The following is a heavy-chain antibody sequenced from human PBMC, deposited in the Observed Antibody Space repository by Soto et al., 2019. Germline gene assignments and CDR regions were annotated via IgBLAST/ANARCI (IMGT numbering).Heavy chain of an antibody. Sequence: QVQLVQSGAEVKKPGTSVKVSCKGSGGTFSSYVISWVRQAPGQGLEWMGGIIPKFGTTKYAQKFQGRVTLTADESTIIVYMELSSLRSEDTAVYYCARGRDDRFGRYCYGLEVGGEGTTVTVSP. CDR1: GGTFSSYV. CDR3: ARGRDDRFGRYCYGLEV. D-gene: IGHD3-10*01. CDR2: IIPKFGTT. J-gene: IGHJ6*04. V-gene: IGHV1-69*12.